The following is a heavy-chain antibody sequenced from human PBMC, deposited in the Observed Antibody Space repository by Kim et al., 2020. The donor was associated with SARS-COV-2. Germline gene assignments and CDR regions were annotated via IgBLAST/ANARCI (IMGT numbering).Heavy chain of an antibody. CDR3: ARHNPKDYYDSSDYYRDAFDI. J-gene: IGHJ3*02. Sequence: SETLSLTCTVSGGSISSSSYYWGWIRQPPGKGLEWIGSIYYSGSTFYNPSLKSRVTISVDTSKNQFSLKLSSVTAADTSVYYCARHNPKDYYDSSDYYRDAFDIWGQGTMVTVSS. CDR2: IYYSGST. V-gene: IGHV4-39*01. CDR1: GGSISSSSYY. D-gene: IGHD3-22*01.